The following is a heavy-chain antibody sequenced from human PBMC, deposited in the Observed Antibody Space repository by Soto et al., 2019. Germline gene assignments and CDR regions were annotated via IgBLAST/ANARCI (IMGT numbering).Heavy chain of an antibody. J-gene: IGHJ6*03. V-gene: IGHV3-7*01. CDR1: GFTFSSYW. CDR2: IKQDGSEK. CDR3: ARAAGAFGYYYYYYMDV. D-gene: IGHD6-13*01. Sequence: PGGSLRLSCAASGFTFSSYWMSWVRQAPGKGLEWVANIKQDGSEKYYVDSVKGRFTISRDNAKNSLYLQMNSLRAEDTAVYYCARAAGAFGYYYYYYMDVWGKGTTVTVSS.